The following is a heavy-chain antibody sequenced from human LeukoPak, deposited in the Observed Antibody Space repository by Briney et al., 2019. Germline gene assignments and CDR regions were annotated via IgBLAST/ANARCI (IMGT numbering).Heavy chain of an antibody. CDR3: ARDKAVADKYYYYGMDV. Sequence: PSETLSLTCAVSGGSISSNNWWSWVRQPPGKGLEWIGEIYHIGNTNYNPSLKSRVTISVDKSNNQFSLKLNSVTAADTAVYYCARDKAVADKYYYYGMDVWGQGTTVTVSS. CDR2: IYHIGNT. J-gene: IGHJ6*02. D-gene: IGHD6-19*01. V-gene: IGHV4-4*02. CDR1: GGSISSNNW.